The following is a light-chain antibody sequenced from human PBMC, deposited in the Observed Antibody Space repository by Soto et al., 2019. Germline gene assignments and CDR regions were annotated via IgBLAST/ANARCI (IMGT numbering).Light chain of an antibody. CDR1: SSDVGGYNY. Sequence: QSVLTQPASVSGSPVQSITISCTGTSSDVGGYNYVSWYQQHPGKAPKLMIYDVSNRPSGVSNRFSGSKSGNTASLTISGLQAEDEADYYCSSYTSSSTPYVFGPGTKVTVL. J-gene: IGLJ1*01. V-gene: IGLV2-14*01. CDR3: SSYTSSSTPYV. CDR2: DVS.